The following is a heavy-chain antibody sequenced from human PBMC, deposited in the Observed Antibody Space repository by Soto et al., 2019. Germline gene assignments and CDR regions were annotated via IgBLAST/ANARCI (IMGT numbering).Heavy chain of an antibody. CDR1: GFTVSSNY. Sequence: PGGSLRLSCAASGFTVSSNYMSWVRQAPGKGLEWVSVIYSGGSTYYADSVKGRFTISRDNSKNTLYLQMNSLRAEDTAVYYCARELTANYFDYWGQGTLVTVSS. J-gene: IGHJ4*02. V-gene: IGHV3-53*01. CDR3: ARELTANYFDY. CDR2: IYSGGST.